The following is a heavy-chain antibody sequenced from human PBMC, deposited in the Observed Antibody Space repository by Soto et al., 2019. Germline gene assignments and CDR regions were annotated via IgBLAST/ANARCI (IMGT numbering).Heavy chain of an antibody. J-gene: IGHJ6*02. V-gene: IGHV4-59*01. Sequence: PSETLSLTCTVSGGSISSYYWSWIRQPPGKGLEWIGYIYYSGSTNYNPSLKSRVTISVDTSKNQFSLKLSSVTAADTAVYYCARGGYSYGSYYYYYYGMDVWGQGTTVTVSS. CDR2: IYYSGST. CDR1: GGSISSYY. CDR3: ARGGYSYGSYYYYYYGMDV. D-gene: IGHD5-18*01.